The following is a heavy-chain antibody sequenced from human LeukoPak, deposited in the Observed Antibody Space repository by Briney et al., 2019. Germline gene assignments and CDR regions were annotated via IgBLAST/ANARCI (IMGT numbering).Heavy chain of an antibody. Sequence: PSETLSLTCTVSGGSISNYYWGWIRQPPGKGLEWIGSIYYSGSTYYNPSLKSRVTISVDTSKNQFSLKLSSVTAADTAVYYCARLCAAAAEYYFDYWGQGTLVTVSS. D-gene: IGHD6-13*01. CDR1: GGSISNYY. V-gene: IGHV4-39*01. J-gene: IGHJ4*02. CDR3: ARLCAAAAEYYFDY. CDR2: IYYSGST.